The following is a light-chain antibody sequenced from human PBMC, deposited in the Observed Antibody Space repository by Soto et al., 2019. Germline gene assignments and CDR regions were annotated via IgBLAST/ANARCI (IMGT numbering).Light chain of an antibody. J-gene: IGLJ2*01. CDR2: DVS. CDR1: SSDVGSYNY. V-gene: IGLV2-14*01. CDR3: SSYTSTNTLI. Sequence: QSALTQPASVSGSPGQSINISCTGTSSDVGSYNYVSWYQQNPGKAPKLIIHDVSNRPSGVSNRFSGSKSGNTASLTISGLQAEDEANYYCSSYTSTNTLIFGGGTKLTVL.